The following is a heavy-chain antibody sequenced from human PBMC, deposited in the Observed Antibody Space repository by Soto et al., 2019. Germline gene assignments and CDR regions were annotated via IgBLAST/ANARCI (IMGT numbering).Heavy chain of an antibody. V-gene: IGHV3-23*01. Sequence: GGSLRLSCAASGFTFSSYAMSWVRQAPGKGLEWVSAISGSGGSTYYADSVKGRFTISRDNSKNTLYLQMNSLRAEDTAVYYCAKHGTIPPTYCSSTSCYSWFDPWGQGTLVTVSS. J-gene: IGHJ5*02. D-gene: IGHD2-2*01. CDR2: ISGSGGST. CDR1: GFTFSSYA. CDR3: AKHGTIPPTYCSSTSCYSWFDP.